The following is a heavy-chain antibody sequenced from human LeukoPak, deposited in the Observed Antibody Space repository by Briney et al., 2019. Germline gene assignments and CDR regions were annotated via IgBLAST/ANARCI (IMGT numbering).Heavy chain of an antibody. CDR2: INHSGVT. D-gene: IGHD5-12*01. V-gene: IGHV4-34*01. J-gene: IGHJ4*02. CDR3: ARRPIVAKARFDY. CDR1: GGSFSGYY. Sequence: SETLSLTCAVYGGSFSGYYWSWIRQPPGKGLEWIGEINHSGVTIYNPSLKSRVTISVDTSKNQFSLKLSSVTAADTAVYYCARRPIVAKARFDYWGQGTLVTVSS.